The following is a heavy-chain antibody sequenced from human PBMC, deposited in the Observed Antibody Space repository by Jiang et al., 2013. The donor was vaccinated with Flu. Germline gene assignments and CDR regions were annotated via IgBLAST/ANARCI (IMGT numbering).Heavy chain of an antibody. CDR2: ITSGSSTI. CDR3: ARGRKAAPGRIDY. V-gene: IGHV3-48*01. D-gene: IGHD6-13*01. J-gene: IGHJ4*02. CDR1: GFTFSSCS. Sequence: VQLLESGGGLVQPGGSLRLSCAASGFTFSSCSMNWVRQAPGKGLEWVSYITSGSSTIYHADSVKGRFTTSRDNAKNSLYLQMDSLRAEDTAVYYCARGRKAAPGRIDYWGQGTLVTVSS.